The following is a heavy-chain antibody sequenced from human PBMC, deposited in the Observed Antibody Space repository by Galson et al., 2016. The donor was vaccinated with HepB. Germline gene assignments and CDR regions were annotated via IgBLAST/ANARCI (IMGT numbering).Heavy chain of an antibody. CDR1: GYYFTAYW. J-gene: IGHJ3*01. CDR3: ARRDHDGLDV. D-gene: IGHD1-14*01. CDR2: ILPGNSDT. V-gene: IGHV5-51*01. Sequence: QSGAEVKKPGESLKISCKVSGYYFTAYWIGWVRQVPGKGLEWMGMILPGNSDTRYSPSFQGQLTLSVDKSTTTAYLQWSSLKASDTAMYYCARRDHDGLDVWGQGTMVTVSS.